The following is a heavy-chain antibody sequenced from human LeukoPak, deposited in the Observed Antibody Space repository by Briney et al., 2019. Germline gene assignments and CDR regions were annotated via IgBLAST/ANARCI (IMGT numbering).Heavy chain of an antibody. Sequence: PSETLSLTCTVSDGSLSGHYWSWIRQPPGKGLESIGFVYYSGSTNYNPSPKGRVTISLDTSKNQFSLKLSSVTAAATAVYYCARTGVLLWFGELNTAFDIWGQGTMVTVSS. V-gene: IGHV4-59*11. D-gene: IGHD3-10*01. CDR3: ARTGVLLWFGELNTAFDI. J-gene: IGHJ3*02. CDR2: VYYSGST. CDR1: DGSLSGHY.